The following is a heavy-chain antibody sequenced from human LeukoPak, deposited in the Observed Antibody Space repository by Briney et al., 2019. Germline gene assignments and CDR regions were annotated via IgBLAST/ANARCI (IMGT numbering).Heavy chain of an antibody. Sequence: PGGSLRLSCAASGFTFSSYSMNWVRQAPGKGLEWVSYISSSSTIYYADSVKGRFTISRDNAKNSLYLQMNSLRAEDTAVYYCAREGTTARYYYYYMDVWGKGTTVTVSS. J-gene: IGHJ6*03. D-gene: IGHD4-11*01. CDR3: AREGTTARYYYYYMDV. V-gene: IGHV3-48*01. CDR1: GFTFSSYS. CDR2: ISSSSTI.